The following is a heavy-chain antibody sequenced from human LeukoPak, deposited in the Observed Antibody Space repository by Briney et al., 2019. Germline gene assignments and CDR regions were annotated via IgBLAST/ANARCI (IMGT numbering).Heavy chain of an antibody. CDR1: GFTFSYAR. Sequence: GGSLRLSCAASGFTFSYARMSWVRQAPGKGLEWVGRVRSKSDAGTMDYAAHVEGRFTISRDDSKNMVYLDMNSLKTEDTAVYYRGGRRVWGNGTVVTVSS. CDR2: VRSKSDAGTM. J-gene: IGHJ6*04. D-gene: IGHD3-16*01. V-gene: IGHV3-15*01. CDR3: GGRRV.